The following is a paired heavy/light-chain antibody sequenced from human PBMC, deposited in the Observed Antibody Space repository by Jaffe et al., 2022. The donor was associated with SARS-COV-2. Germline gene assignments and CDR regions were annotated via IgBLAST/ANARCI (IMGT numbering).Light chain of an antibody. CDR2: GTS. Sequence: EIVLTQSPDTLSLSPGERATLSCRASQSVNSNYFDWYQQKRGQAPRLLIYGTSNRATGIPDRFSGSGSGTDFALTISSLEPEDFAVYYCERYDSSSLTFGGGTKVEIK. CDR1: QSVNSNY. CDR3: ERYDSSSLT. J-gene: IGKJ4*01. V-gene: IGKV3-20*01.
Heavy chain of an antibody. CDR3: ARRRQVSSSWVFDY. Sequence: QLQLQESGPGLVKPSETLSLTCTVSGASISPYYWGWIRQPPGRGPEWIGSIYYTGTTYYNPSLKSRITLSVDTSKNQFSLKMNSVTAADTAVYYCARRRQVSSSWVFDYWGQGTLVTVSS. D-gene: IGHD6-13*01. CDR1: GASISPYY. J-gene: IGHJ4*02. CDR2: IYYTGTT. V-gene: IGHV4-39*01.